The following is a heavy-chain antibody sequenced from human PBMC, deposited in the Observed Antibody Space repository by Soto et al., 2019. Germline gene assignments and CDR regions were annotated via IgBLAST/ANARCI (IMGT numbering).Heavy chain of an antibody. CDR1: GGSISSSSYY. D-gene: IGHD3-22*01. V-gene: IGHV4-39*01. CDR2: IYYSGST. CDR3: ARRPYYDSSGFEGGGMDI. J-gene: IGHJ6*02. Sequence: SGTLSLTCTVSGGSISSSSYYWAWIRQPPGKGLEWIGSIYYSGSTYYNPSLKSRVTISVDTSKNQFSLKLSSVTAADTAVYYCARRPYYDSSGFEGGGMDIWGQGTTVTVSS.